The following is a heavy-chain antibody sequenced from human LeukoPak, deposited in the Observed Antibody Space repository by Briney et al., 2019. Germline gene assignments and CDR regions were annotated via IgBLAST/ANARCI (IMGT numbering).Heavy chain of an antibody. Sequence: GGSLRLSCAASGFTFSSYSMNWVRQAPGKGLEWVSSISNGETYYADSVRGRFTISRDDSKNTVYLQMNSLRDEDTALYYCVREAGYCASVCLKSNWFDPWGPGTLVTVSS. V-gene: IGHV3-21*04. CDR1: GFTFSSYS. CDR3: VREAGYCASVCLKSNWFDP. J-gene: IGHJ5*02. D-gene: IGHD2-21*02. CDR2: ISNGET.